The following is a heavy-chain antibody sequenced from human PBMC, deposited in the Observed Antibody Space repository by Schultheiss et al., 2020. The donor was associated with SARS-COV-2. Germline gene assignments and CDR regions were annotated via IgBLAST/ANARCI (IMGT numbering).Heavy chain of an antibody. V-gene: IGHV4-39*01. Sequence: SQTLSLTCTVSGGSISSGGYYWSWIRQPPGKGLEWIGEITHSGSTNYNPSLKSRVTISVDTSKNQFSLKLSSVTAADTAVYYCARQGAVAGTVLFDYWGQGTLVTVSS. CDR3: ARQGAVAGTVLFDY. J-gene: IGHJ4*02. D-gene: IGHD6-19*01. CDR1: GGSISSGGYY. CDR2: ITHSGST.